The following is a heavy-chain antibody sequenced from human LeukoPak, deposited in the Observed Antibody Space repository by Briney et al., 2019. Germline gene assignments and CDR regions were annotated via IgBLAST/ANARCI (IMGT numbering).Heavy chain of an antibody. D-gene: IGHD6-13*01. Sequence: SETLSLTCTVSGGSISSYYWSWIRQPPGKGLEWIGYIYYSGSTNYNPSLKSRVTISADTSKTQFSLKLSSVTAADTAVYYCARSQHDAAVFSYWGQGTLVTVSS. J-gene: IGHJ1*01. V-gene: IGHV4-59*01. CDR3: ARSQHDAAVFSY. CDR2: IYYSGST. CDR1: GGSISSYY.